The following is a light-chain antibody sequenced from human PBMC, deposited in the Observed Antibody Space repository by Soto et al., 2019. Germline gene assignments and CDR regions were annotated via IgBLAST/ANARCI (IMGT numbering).Light chain of an antibody. V-gene: IGKV3-20*01. CDR3: QQYGSSPRYT. CDR2: GAS. Sequence: EVVLTQSPGTLSLSPGERAILSCRASQSVSNNYLAWYQHRPGQAPRLLIYGASNRATGIPDRFSGSGSGTVFTLTISRLEPEDFAVYYCQQYGSSPRYTFGQGTKLEIK. J-gene: IGKJ2*01. CDR1: QSVSNNY.